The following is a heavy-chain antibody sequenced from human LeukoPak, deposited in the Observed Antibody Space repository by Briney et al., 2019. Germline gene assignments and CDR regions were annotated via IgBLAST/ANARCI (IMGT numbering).Heavy chain of an antibody. CDR3: TTLRYFDWIVRYFDY. CDR2: IKSKTDGGTT. V-gene: IGHV3-15*01. J-gene: IGHJ4*02. CDR1: GFTFNNAW. Sequence: PGGSLRLSCAASGFTFNNAWMSWVRQAPGKGLEWVGRIKSKTDGGTTDYAAPVKGRFTISRDDSKNTLYLQMNSLKTEDTAVYYCTTLRYFDWIVRYFDYWGQGTLVTVSS. D-gene: IGHD3-9*01.